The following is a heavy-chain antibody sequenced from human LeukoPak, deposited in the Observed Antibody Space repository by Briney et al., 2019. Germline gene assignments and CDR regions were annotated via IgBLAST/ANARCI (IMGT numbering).Heavy chain of an antibody. J-gene: IGHJ4*02. CDR2: INHSGST. D-gene: IGHD2-2*01. Sequence: SETLSLTCAVYGDSFSVFYWSWIRQPPGKGLEWIGEINHSGSTNCNPSLKSRVTISADTSKNQFSLRLSSVTAADTAVYYCARGPLGYSSSSSCHGPDYWGQGTLVTVSS. CDR1: GDSFSVFY. CDR3: ARGPLGYSSSSSCHGPDY. V-gene: IGHV4-34*01.